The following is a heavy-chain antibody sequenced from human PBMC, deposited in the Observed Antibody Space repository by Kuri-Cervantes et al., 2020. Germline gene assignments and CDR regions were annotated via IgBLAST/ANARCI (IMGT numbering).Heavy chain of an antibody. D-gene: IGHD4-17*01. J-gene: IGHJ4*02. CDR1: GGSINNGDYY. CDR3: AGDPGNGDYYFDY. CDR2: IYYSGNT. Sequence: LRLSCTVSGGSINNGDYYWTWIRQHPGKGLEWIGYIYYSGNTYYNPSLKSRVTISVDTSKNQFSLKLSSVTAADTAVYYCAGDPGNGDYYFDYWGQGTLVTVSS. V-gene: IGHV4-30-4*08.